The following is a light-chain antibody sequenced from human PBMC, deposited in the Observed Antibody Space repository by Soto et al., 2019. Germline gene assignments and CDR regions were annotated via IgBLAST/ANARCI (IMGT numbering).Light chain of an antibody. V-gene: IGKV1-39*01. CDR2: GAS. J-gene: IGKJ5*01. CDR3: QQGYSTTPIT. CDR1: QSIKNY. Sequence: DIQMTQSPSSLSAAIGDRVTITCRASQSIKNYLNWYQHKPGAAPKLLIFGASNLESGVPSRFSGSGSGTEFTLNISSLQPEDFATYYCQQGYSTTPITFGQGTRVEIK.